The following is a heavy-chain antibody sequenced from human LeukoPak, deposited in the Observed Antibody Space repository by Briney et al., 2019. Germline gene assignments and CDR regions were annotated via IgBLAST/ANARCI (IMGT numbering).Heavy chain of an antibody. J-gene: IGHJ5*02. D-gene: IGHD6-13*01. Sequence: SETLSLTCTASGGSISSYYWSWIRQPAGKGLEWIGRIYTSGSTNYNPSLKSRVTMSVDTSKNQFSLKLSSVTAADTAVYYCARDQAAAGTRGINWFDPWGQGTLVTVSS. CDR3: ARDQAAAGTRGINWFDP. V-gene: IGHV4-4*07. CDR2: IYTSGST. CDR1: GGSISSYY.